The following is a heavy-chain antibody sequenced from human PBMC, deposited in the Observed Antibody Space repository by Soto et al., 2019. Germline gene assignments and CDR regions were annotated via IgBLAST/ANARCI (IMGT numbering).Heavy chain of an antibody. CDR1: GFTFTNYA. CDR3: TRDIYDSGY. V-gene: IGHV3-30-3*01. D-gene: IGHD3-9*01. J-gene: IGHJ4*02. Sequence: QVQLVESGGGVVQPGESLRLSCVASGFTFTNYAMHWVRQAPGKGLEWVAFISYDGSNQQYAESVEGRFTISRDNSKNTLYLQMTSLREEDTGVYYCTRDIYDSGYWGQGSLVTVSS. CDR2: ISYDGSNQ.